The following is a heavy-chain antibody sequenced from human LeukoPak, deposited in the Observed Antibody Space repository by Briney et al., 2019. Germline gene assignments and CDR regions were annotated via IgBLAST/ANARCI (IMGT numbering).Heavy chain of an antibody. CDR1: GGTFSSYA. J-gene: IGHJ4*02. CDR3: ARVSTPLLQLWFDY. Sequence: GASVKVSCKASGGTFSSYAISWVRQAPGQGLEWMGGIIPIFGTANYAQKFQGRVTITADESTSTAYMELSSLRSEDTAVYYCARVSTPLLQLWFDYWGQGTLVTVSS. CDR2: IIPIFGTA. D-gene: IGHD5-18*01. V-gene: IGHV1-69*13.